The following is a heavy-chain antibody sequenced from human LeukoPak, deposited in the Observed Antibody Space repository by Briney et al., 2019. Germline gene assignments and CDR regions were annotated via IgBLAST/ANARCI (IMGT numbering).Heavy chain of an antibody. CDR2: INPNSGGT. CDR3: ARDQGLTGTTSDFDY. J-gene: IGHJ4*02. Sequence: GASVKVSCKASGYTFTGYYMHWVRQAPGQGLEWMGRINPNSGGTNYAQKFQGRVTMTRGTSNSTAYMELTSLRSDDTAVYYCARDQGLTGTTSDFDYWGQGTLVTVSS. D-gene: IGHD1-7*01. V-gene: IGHV1-2*06. CDR1: GYTFTGYY.